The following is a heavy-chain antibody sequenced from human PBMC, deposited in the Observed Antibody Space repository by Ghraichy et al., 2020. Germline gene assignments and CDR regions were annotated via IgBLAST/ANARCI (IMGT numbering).Heavy chain of an antibody. Sequence: GGSLRLSCAASGFTFSGYSLNWVRQAPGKGLEWVSYITGSSSSIYYADSVKGRFTISRDNAKNSLYLQMNSLRDEDTAVYYCARGIAAVFDYWGQGTLVTVSS. J-gene: IGHJ4*02. V-gene: IGHV3-48*02. CDR3: ARGIAAVFDY. D-gene: IGHD6-25*01. CDR2: ITGSSSSI. CDR1: GFTFSGYS.